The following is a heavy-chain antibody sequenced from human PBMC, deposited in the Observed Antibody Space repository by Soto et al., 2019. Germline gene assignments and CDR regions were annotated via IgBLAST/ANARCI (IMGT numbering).Heavy chain of an antibody. CDR3: ARGHGDYPFDY. CDR2: INHSGST. J-gene: IGHJ4*02. D-gene: IGHD4-17*01. CDR1: GGSFSGYY. Sequence: SETLSLTCAVYGGSFSGYYWSWIRQPPGKGLEWIGEINHSGSTNYNPSLKSRVTISVDTSKNQFSLKLSSVTAADTAVYYCARGHGDYPFDYWGQGTLVTVSS. V-gene: IGHV4-34*01.